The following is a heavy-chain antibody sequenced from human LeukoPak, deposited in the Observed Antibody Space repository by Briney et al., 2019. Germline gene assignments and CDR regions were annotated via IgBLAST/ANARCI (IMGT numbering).Heavy chain of an antibody. J-gene: IGHJ4*02. V-gene: IGHV1-69*13. CDR3: ARAPNPYCSGGSCLPFPFNFDY. CDR2: IIPIFGAA. D-gene: IGHD2-15*01. CDR1: GGTFSSYA. Sequence: SVKVSCKASGGTFSSYAISWVRQAPGQGLEWMGGIIPIFGAANYAQKFQGRVTITADESTSTAYMELSSLRSEDTAVYYCARAPNPYCSGGSCLPFPFNFDYWGQGTLVTVSS.